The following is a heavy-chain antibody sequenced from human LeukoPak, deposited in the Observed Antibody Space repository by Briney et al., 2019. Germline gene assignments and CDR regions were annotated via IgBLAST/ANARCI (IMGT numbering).Heavy chain of an antibody. CDR3: VRVKGGIFEF. CDR1: GDSVSSISAT. V-gene: IGHV6-1*01. Sequence: SQTLSLTGAIYGDSVSSISATWNWIRQSPSRGLEWLGRTYYRSKWSNDYALSVKSRITIYPDTSKNDFSLQLSSVTPDDTAMYYCVRVKGGIFEFWGQGTPVTVSS. D-gene: IGHD1-26*01. CDR2: TYYRSKWSN. J-gene: IGHJ4*02.